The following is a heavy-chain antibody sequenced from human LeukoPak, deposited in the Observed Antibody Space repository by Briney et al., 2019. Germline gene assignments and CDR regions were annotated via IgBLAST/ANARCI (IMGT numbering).Heavy chain of an antibody. D-gene: IGHD2-2*01. CDR3: ARYCSSTSCYSPGSFDC. V-gene: IGHV3-30*04. J-gene: IGHJ4*02. CDR1: GFTFSSYA. Sequence: GRSLRLSCAASGFTFSSYAMHWVRQAPGKGLEWVAVIPYDGSNKYYADSVKGRFTISRDNSKNTLYLQMNSLRAEDTAVYYCARYCSSTSCYSPGSFDCWGQGTLVTVSS. CDR2: IPYDGSNK.